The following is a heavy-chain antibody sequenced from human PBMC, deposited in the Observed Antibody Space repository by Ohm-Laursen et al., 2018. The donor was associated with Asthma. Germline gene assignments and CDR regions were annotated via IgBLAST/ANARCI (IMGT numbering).Heavy chain of an antibody. CDR1: GGSISSGGYY. D-gene: IGHD3-22*01. J-gene: IGHJ4*02. V-gene: IGHV4-31*03. CDR2: IYYSGST. CDR3: ARVSRLGSSGYYFDY. Sequence: TLSLTCTVSGGSISSGGYYWSWIRQHPGKGLEWIGYIYYSGSTYYNPSLKSRVTISVDTSKNQFSLKLSSVTAADTAVYYCARVSRLGSSGYYFDYWGQGTLVTVSS.